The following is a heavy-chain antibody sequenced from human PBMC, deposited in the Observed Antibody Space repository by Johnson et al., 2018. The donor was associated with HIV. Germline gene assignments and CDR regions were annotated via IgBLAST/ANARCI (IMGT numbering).Heavy chain of an antibody. CDR1: GFTFSSYA. CDR2: IGTAGDT. J-gene: IGHJ3*02. CDR3: ARGTGTDDAFDI. Sequence: VQLVESGGELVQPGGSLRLSCAASGFTFSSYAMHWVRQATGKGLEWVSAIGTAGDTSYPGSVKGRFTISRENAKNTLYLQMNSLRAEDTAVYYCARGTGTDDAFDIWGQGTMVTVSS. V-gene: IGHV3-13*01. D-gene: IGHD1-1*01.